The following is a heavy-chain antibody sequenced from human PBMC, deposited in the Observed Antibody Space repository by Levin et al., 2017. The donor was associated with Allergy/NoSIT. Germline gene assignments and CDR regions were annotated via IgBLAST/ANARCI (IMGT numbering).Heavy chain of an antibody. CDR1: GYSFTSYW. J-gene: IGHJ4*02. D-gene: IGHD2-15*01. CDR3: ASPTSPYCSGGSCYAH. V-gene: IGHV5-51*01. Sequence: KVSCKGSGYSFTSYWIGWVRQMPGKGLEWMGIIYPGDSDTRYSPSFQGQVTISADKSISTAYLQWSSLKASDTAMYYCASPTSPYCSGGSCYAHWGQGTLVTVSS. CDR2: IYPGDSDT.